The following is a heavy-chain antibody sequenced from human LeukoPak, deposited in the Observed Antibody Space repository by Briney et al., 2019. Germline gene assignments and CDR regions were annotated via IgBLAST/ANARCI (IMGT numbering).Heavy chain of an antibody. CDR2: IYYSGNT. CDR3: ARDFPYDGFDY. J-gene: IGHJ4*02. Sequence: SETLSLTCTVSGGSISSYYWSWIRQPPGKGLEWIAYIYYSGNTNYNPSLKSRVTISADSSKNQSSLKLSSVTAADTAVYYCARDFPYDGFDYWGQGTLVTVSS. D-gene: IGHD3-22*01. V-gene: IGHV4-59*01. CDR1: GGSISSYY.